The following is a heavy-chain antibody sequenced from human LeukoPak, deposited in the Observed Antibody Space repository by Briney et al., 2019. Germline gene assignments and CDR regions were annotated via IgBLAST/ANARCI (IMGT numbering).Heavy chain of an antibody. CDR3: ARDAEIKKYDILTGYSDY. D-gene: IGHD3-9*01. Sequence: GASVKVSCKSSGYTFTGYYMHWVRQAPGQGLEWMGWINPNSGGTNYAQKFQGRVTMTRDTSISTAYMELSRLRSDDTAVYYCARDAEIKKYDILTGYSDYWGQGTLVTVSS. J-gene: IGHJ4*02. CDR1: GYTFTGYY. V-gene: IGHV1-2*02. CDR2: INPNSGGT.